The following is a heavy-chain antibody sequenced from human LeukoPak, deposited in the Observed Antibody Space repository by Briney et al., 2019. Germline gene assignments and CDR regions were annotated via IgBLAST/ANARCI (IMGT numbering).Heavy chain of an antibody. CDR2: ISGSGGST. CDR3: AKPSSRQWLVRVLFDY. Sequence: GGSLRLSCAASGFTFSSYAMCWVRQAPGKGLEWVSAISGSGGSTYYADSVKGRFTISRDNSKNTLYLRMNSLRAEDTAVYYCAKPSSRQWLVRVLFDYWGQGTLVTVSS. CDR1: GFTFSSYA. D-gene: IGHD6-19*01. J-gene: IGHJ4*02. V-gene: IGHV3-23*01.